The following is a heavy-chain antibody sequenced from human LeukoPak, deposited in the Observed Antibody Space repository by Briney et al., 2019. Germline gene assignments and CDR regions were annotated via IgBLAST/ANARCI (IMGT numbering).Heavy chain of an antibody. V-gene: IGHV3-15*07. J-gene: IGHJ4*02. Sequence: GGSLRLSCAASGFTFSNAWMSWVRQAPGKGLEWVGRIKSKTDGGTTDYAAPVKGRFTISRDDSKNTLYLQMNSLKTEDTAVYYCTAYGYFIGGFYFDYWGQGTLVTVSS. CDR3: TAYGYFIGGFYFDY. D-gene: IGHD5-18*01. CDR1: GFTFSNAW. CDR2: IKSKTDGGTT.